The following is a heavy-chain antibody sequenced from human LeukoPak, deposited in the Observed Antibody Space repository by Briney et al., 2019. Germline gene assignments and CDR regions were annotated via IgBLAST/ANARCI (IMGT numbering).Heavy chain of an antibody. CDR2: ISAYNGNT. V-gene: IGHV1-18*01. J-gene: IGHJ4*02. CDR3: ERDLANTMVRGAPDY. D-gene: IGHD3-10*01. Sequence: AAVKVSCKASGYTFTSYVISWVRQAPGQGLEWMGWISAYNGNTNYAQKLQGRVTMTTDTSTSTAYMELRSLRSDDTAVYYCERDLANTMVRGAPDYWGQGTLVTVSS. CDR1: GYTFTSYV.